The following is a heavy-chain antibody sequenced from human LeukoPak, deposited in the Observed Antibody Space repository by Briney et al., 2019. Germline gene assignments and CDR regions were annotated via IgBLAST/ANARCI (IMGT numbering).Heavy chain of an antibody. D-gene: IGHD6-13*01. J-gene: IGHJ4*02. CDR1: GFTFDDYA. CDR3: VKDMSSGIVAADMDY. V-gene: IGHV3-9*01. CDR2: ISWNSGSI. Sequence: PGGSLRLSCAASGFTFDDYAMHWVRQAPGTGLEWVSGISWNSGSIGYADSVKGRFTISRDNAKNSLYLQMNSLRAEDTALYYCVKDMSSGIVAADMDYWGQGTLVTVSS.